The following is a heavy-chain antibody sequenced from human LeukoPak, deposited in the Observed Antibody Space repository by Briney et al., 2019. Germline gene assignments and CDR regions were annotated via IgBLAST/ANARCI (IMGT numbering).Heavy chain of an antibody. CDR2: IIGSGGST. CDR3: ANLLLWFGELLSTPDAFDI. V-gene: IGHV3-23*01. Sequence: GSLKLSCAASGFTFSSYAMSWVRQAPGKGLEWVSAIIGSGGSTYYADSVKGRFTISRDNSKNTLYLQMNSLRAEDTAVYYCANLLLWFGELLSTPDAFDIWGQGTMVTVSS. CDR1: GFTFSSYA. D-gene: IGHD3-10*01. J-gene: IGHJ3*02.